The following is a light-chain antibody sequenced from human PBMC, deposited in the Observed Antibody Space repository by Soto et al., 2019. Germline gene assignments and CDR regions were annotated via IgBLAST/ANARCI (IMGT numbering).Light chain of an antibody. V-gene: IGKV2-30*02. CDR1: QSLVHSDGNTY. Sequence: DVVMTQSPLSLPVTLGQPASISCRSSQSLVHSDGNTYLSWFHQRPGQSPRRLIHDISNRDSGVPDRFSGSGSGTDFTLKISRVEAEDVGVYYCMQGTRWPWTFGQGTKVEIK. CDR2: DIS. CDR3: MQGTRWPWT. J-gene: IGKJ1*01.